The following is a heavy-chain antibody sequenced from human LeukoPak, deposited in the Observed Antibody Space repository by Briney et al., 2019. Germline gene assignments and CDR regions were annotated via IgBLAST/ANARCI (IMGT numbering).Heavy chain of an antibody. D-gene: IGHD3-16*02. CDR3: AKDSGNDYVWGSYRY. Sequence: SGGSLRLSCAASGFTFSSYAMSWVRQAPGKGLEWVSAISGSGGSTYYADSVKGRFTISRDNSKNTLYLQMNSLRVEDTAVYYCAKDSGNDYVWGSYRYWGQGTLVTVSS. V-gene: IGHV3-23*01. J-gene: IGHJ4*02. CDR1: GFTFSSYA. CDR2: ISGSGGST.